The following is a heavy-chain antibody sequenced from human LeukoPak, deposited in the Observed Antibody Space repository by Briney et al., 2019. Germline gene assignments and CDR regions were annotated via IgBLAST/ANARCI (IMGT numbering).Heavy chain of an antibody. V-gene: IGHV3-23*01. Sequence: GGSLRLSCAASGFTFSSYAMSWVRQAPGKGLEWVSAISGSGGSTYYADSVKGRFTISRDNSENTLYLQMNSLRAEDTAVYYCARQAGRYCTGGTCFSDAFDIWGQGTMVTVSS. CDR1: GFTFSSYA. J-gene: IGHJ3*02. D-gene: IGHD2-15*01. CDR2: ISGSGGST. CDR3: ARQAGRYCTGGTCFSDAFDI.